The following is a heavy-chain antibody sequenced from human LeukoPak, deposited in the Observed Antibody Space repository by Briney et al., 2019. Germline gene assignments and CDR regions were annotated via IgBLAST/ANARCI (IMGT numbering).Heavy chain of an antibody. CDR3: ARRLYNWNDVHWFDP. V-gene: IGHV4-39*01. CDR2: FYYTGST. Sequence: SETLSLTCTVSGGSISSSTYYWGWIRQPPGKGLEWIGSFYYTGSTHYNPSLKSRVTISVDTSKNQFSLNLSSVTAADTAVYYCARRLYNWNDVHWFDPWGQGTLVTVSS. CDR1: GGSISSSTYY. D-gene: IGHD1-20*01. J-gene: IGHJ5*02.